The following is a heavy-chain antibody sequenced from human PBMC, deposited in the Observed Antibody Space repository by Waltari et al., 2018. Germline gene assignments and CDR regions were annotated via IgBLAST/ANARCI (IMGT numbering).Heavy chain of an antibody. V-gene: IGHV4-38-2*01. CDR1: GYSISSGSS. CDR2: ICPSGST. D-gene: IGHD6-6*01. Sequence: QVQLQESGPGLVKPSETLSLTCAVSGYSISSGSSWGWIRQPPGKGLEWIGSICPSGSTYYNPSLKSRVTISVDTSKNQFSLKLSSVTAADTAVYYCARPLAARPGDAFDIWGQGTMVTVSS. CDR3: ARPLAARPGDAFDI. J-gene: IGHJ3*02.